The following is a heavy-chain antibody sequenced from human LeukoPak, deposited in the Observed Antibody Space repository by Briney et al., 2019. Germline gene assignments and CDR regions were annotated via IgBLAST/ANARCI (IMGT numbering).Heavy chain of an antibody. CDR1: GFTFSSYA. Sequence: PGGSLRLSCAASGFTFSSYAMSWVRQAPGKGLEWVAVISYDGSNKYYADSVKGRFTISRDNSKNTLYLQMNSLRAEDTAVYYCARVLLWFGGSPFDYWGQGTLVTVSS. CDR2: ISYDGSNK. D-gene: IGHD3-10*01. V-gene: IGHV3-30-3*01. CDR3: ARVLLWFGGSPFDY. J-gene: IGHJ4*02.